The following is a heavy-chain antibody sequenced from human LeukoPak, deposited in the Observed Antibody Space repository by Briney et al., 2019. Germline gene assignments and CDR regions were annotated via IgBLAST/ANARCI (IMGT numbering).Heavy chain of an antibody. J-gene: IGHJ4*02. CDR3: TRDLEY. CDR1: GFTFTDYT. Sequence: PGGSLRLSCGASGFTFTDYTMNWVRQAAGKGPEWISYISSGGSVMYYADSVKGRFTISRDNAENSLYLQMGSLRVEDTAVYYCTRDLEYWGQGVLVTVSS. V-gene: IGHV3-48*01. CDR2: ISSGGSVM.